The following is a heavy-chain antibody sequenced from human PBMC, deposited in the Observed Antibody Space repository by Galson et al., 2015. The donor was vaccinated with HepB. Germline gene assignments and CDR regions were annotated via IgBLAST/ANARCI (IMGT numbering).Heavy chain of an antibody. Sequence: SLRLSCAASGFTFSNHWMYWVRQAPGKGLGWVSRIKSDGSTTNYADSVKGRFTISRDNAKNTLYLQMNSLRAEDTAVYYCARSVSVGFDIWGQGTMVTVSS. CDR3: ARSVSVGFDI. V-gene: IGHV3-74*01. J-gene: IGHJ3*02. CDR1: GFTFSNHW. CDR2: IKSDGSTT. D-gene: IGHD2-8*01.